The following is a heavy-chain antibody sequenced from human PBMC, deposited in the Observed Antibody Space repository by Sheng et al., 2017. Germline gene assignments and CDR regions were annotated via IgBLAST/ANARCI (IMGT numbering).Heavy chain of an antibody. V-gene: IGHV4-39*01. CDR2: FIIVGPP. Sequence: QLQLLESGPGLVKPSETLSLTCTVSNASVSVVSITGAGSASPQGRGWSGLGVFIIVGPPSYSPXLKSRVTISVDTSKNQISLNLSPVTAADTAMYYCARANSYYDREYYFDFWGQGAPVTVSS. J-gene: IGHJ4*02. CDR3: ARANSYYDREYYFDF. D-gene: IGHD3-22*01. CDR1: NASVSVVSIT.